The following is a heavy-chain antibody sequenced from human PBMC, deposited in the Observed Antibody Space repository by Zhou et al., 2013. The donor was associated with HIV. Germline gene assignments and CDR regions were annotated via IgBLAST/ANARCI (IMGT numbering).Heavy chain of an antibody. CDR3: ARDRGEGSFKFFYVMDV. CDR2: TVLRLGEV. D-gene: IGHD3-16*02. CDR1: GYTFTNYY. Sequence: QVQLVQSGAEVKKPGASVKVSCKASGYTFTNYYMHWVRQVPGHGLEWMGGTVLRLGEVSYAQVFQDRVTITTDDARGTAHMELSSLRCEDTGVYYCARDRGEGSFKFFYVMDVWDGETTVTVSS. V-gene: IGHV1-46*01. J-gene: IGHJ6*04.